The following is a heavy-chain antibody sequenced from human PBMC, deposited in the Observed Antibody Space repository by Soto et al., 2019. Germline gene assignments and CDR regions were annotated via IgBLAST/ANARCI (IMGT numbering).Heavy chain of an antibody. CDR3: ARHPSASGDYFDY. J-gene: IGHJ4*02. CDR1: GGSINPYY. CDR2: IFYSGST. Sequence: QVQLQESGPGLVKSSETLSLTCTVSGGSINPYYWSWIRQPPGMGLEWIGYIFYSGSTNYNPSLKSRVXXSXDXXENQFSLKLTSVTAADTAVYYCARHPSASGDYFDYWGQGTLVTVSS. D-gene: IGHD6-25*01. V-gene: IGHV4-59*08.